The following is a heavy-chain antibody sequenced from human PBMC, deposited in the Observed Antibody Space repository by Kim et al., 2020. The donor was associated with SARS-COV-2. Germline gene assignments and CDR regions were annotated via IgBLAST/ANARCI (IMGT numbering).Heavy chain of an antibody. CDR3: ARRRYCSGGSCSNGSDNNNNWFDP. D-gene: IGHD2-15*01. J-gene: IGHJ5*02. CDR1: GYSFTSYW. V-gene: IGHV5-51*01. CDR2: IYPGDSDT. Sequence: GESLKISCKGSGYSFTSYWIGWVRQMPGKGLEWMGIIYPGDSDTRYSPSFQGQVTISADKSISTAYLQWSSLKASDTAMYYCARRRYCSGGSCSNGSDNNNNWFDPWGQGTLVTVSS.